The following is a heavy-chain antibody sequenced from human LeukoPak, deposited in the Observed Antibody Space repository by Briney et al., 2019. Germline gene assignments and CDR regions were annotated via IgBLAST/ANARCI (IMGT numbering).Heavy chain of an antibody. V-gene: IGHV4-34*01. Sequence: PETLSLTCAVYGGSFSGYYWSWIRQPPGKGLEWIGEINHSGSTNYNPSLKSRVTISVDTSKNQFSLKLSSVTAADTAVHYCARHGNIVILPTTSKAFDVWGQGTMVTVSS. J-gene: IGHJ3*01. D-gene: IGHD2/OR15-2a*01. CDR1: GGSFSGYY. CDR2: INHSGST. CDR3: ARHGNIVILPTTSKAFDV.